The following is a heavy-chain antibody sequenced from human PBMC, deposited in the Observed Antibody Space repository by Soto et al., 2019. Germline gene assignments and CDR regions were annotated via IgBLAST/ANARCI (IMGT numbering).Heavy chain of an antibody. D-gene: IGHD3-22*01. CDR1: GFTFSSYW. J-gene: IGHJ1*01. CDR3: ARGWGSDSTTYYYAY. V-gene: IGHV3-7*04. Sequence: EVQLVESGGGLVQPGGSLRLSCAASGFTFSSYWMSWVRQAPGKGLEWVANIKQDGSEEYYVDSVKGRFTISRDNAKNSLYLQLNSLRAEDTAVYYCARGWGSDSTTYYYAYWGQGTSVTVSS. CDR2: IKQDGSEE.